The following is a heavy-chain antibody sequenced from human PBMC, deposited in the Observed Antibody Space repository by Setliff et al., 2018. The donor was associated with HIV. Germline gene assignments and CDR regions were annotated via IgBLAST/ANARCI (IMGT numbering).Heavy chain of an antibody. Sequence: KTSETLSLTCTVSRDSNNGHWWSWIRQPPGKGLEWTGSIHYSGITHYNPSLKSRLTMSVDTSKNQVSLKLTSVTAADTAVYYCARYKCINFACVGFDIWGQGTVVTVSS. CDR1: RDSNNGHW. CDR3: ARYKCINFACVGFDI. CDR2: IHYSGIT. J-gene: IGHJ3*02. V-gene: IGHV4-59*11. D-gene: IGHD3-9*01.